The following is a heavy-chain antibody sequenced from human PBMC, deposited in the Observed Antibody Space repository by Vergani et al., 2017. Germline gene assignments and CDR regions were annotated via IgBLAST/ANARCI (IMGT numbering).Heavy chain of an antibody. CDR3: ARPRMITFGGVIVRGDAFDI. J-gene: IGHJ3*02. V-gene: IGHV5-51*01. Sequence: EVPLVQSGAEVKKPGESLKISCKGSGYSFTSYWIGWVRQMPGKGLEWMGIIYPGDSDTRYSPSFQGQVTISADKSISTAYLQWSSLKASDTAMYYCARPRMITFGGVIVRGDAFDIWGQGTMVTVSS. CDR2: IYPGDSDT. D-gene: IGHD3-16*02. CDR1: GYSFTSYW.